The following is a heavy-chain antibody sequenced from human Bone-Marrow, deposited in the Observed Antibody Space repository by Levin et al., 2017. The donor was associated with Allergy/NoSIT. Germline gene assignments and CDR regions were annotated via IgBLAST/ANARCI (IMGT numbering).Heavy chain of an antibody. CDR2: INPTGGRT. CDR1: GYTFSNYY. CDR3: ASLGPYYHSSGYYYLTEDGFDI. Sequence: ASVKVSCKASGYTFSNYYMHWVRQAPGQGLEWMGMINPTGGRTTYAQRFQDRVTITRDTSTSTVYMEFSSLTSEDTAKYYCASLGPYYHSSGYYYLTEDGFDIWGRGTMVTVSS. V-gene: IGHV1-46*01. D-gene: IGHD3-22*01. J-gene: IGHJ3*02.